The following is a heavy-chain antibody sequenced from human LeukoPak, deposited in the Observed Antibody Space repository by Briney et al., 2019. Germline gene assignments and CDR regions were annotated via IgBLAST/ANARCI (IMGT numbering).Heavy chain of an antibody. Sequence: SETLSLTRTVSGGSISSYYWSWIRQPPGKGLEWIGYIYYSGSTNYNPSLKSRVTISVDTSKNQFSLKLSSVTAADTAVYYCARGRIGRDAFDIWGQGTMVTVSS. CDR3: ARGRIGRDAFDI. J-gene: IGHJ3*02. V-gene: IGHV4-59*01. D-gene: IGHD2-15*01. CDR2: IYYSGST. CDR1: GGSISSYY.